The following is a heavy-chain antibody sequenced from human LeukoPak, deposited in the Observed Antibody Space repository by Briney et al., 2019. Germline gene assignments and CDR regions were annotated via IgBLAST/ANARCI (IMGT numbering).Heavy chain of an antibody. D-gene: IGHD5-12*01. V-gene: IGHV4-34*01. J-gene: IGHJ4*02. CDR1: GGSFSGYC. CDR3: ARENVDIVATIRVYYFDY. Sequence: PSETLSLTCAVYGGSFSGYCWSWIRQPPGKGLEWIGEISHSGSTNYNPSLKSRVTISVDTSKNQFSLKLSSVTAADTAVYYCARENVDIVATIRVYYFDYWGQGTLVTVSS. CDR2: ISHSGST.